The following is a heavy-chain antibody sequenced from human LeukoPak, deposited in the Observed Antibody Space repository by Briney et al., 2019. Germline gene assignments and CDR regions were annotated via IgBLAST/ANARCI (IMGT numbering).Heavy chain of an antibody. CDR3: AKGPTAMRRDWFDP. J-gene: IGHJ5*02. CDR2: IRYDGSNK. D-gene: IGHD2-2*01. V-gene: IGHV3-30*02. Sequence: GGSLRLSCAASGFTFSSYGMHWVRQAPGKGLEWVAFIRYDGSNKYYADSVKGRFTISRDNSKNTLYLQMNSLRAEDTAVYYCAKGPTAMRRDWFDPWGQGTLVTVSS. CDR1: GFTFSSYG.